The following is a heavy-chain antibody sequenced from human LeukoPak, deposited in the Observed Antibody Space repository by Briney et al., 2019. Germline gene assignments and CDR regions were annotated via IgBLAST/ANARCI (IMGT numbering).Heavy chain of an antibody. Sequence: AGGSLRLSYAASGFTFSSYAMSWVRQAPGKGLEWVSYISSSSSTIYYADSVKGRFTISRDNAKNSLYLQMNSLRAEDTAVYYCARDMDYGDYGGVDYWGQGTLVTVSS. CDR1: GFTFSSYA. J-gene: IGHJ4*02. CDR2: ISSSSSTI. V-gene: IGHV3-48*04. CDR3: ARDMDYGDYGGVDY. D-gene: IGHD4-17*01.